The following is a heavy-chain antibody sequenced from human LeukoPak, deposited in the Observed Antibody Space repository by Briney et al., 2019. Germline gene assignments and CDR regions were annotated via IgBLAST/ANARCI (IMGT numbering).Heavy chain of an antibody. CDR3: ARDPDSGYYYGAFDI. J-gene: IGHJ3*02. CDR1: GFTFSSYE. D-gene: IGHD3-22*01. V-gene: IGHV3-48*03. Sequence: GGSLRLSCAATGFTFSSYEMNWVREAPGKVLEWVSYISSSGSTIYYADSVKGRFTISRDNAKNSLYLQMNSLRAEDTAVYYCARDPDSGYYYGAFDIWGQGTMVTVSS. CDR2: ISSSGSTI.